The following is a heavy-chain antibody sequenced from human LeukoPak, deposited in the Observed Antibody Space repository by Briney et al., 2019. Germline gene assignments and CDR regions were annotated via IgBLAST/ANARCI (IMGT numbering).Heavy chain of an antibody. CDR3: ARDVQDSYFDY. J-gene: IGHJ4*02. Sequence: GASVKVSCKXSGGTFSSYAISWVRQAPGQGLEWMGRIIPIFGTANYAQKFQGRVTITTDESTSTAYMELSSLRSEDTAVYYCARDVQDSYFDYWGRGTLVTVSS. V-gene: IGHV1-69*05. CDR1: GGTFSSYA. CDR2: IIPIFGTA. D-gene: IGHD3/OR15-3a*01.